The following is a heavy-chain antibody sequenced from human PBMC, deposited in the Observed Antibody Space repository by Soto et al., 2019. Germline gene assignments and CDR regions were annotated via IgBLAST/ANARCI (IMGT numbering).Heavy chain of an antibody. CDR1: GGSISSGGYY. D-gene: IGHD3-10*01. Sequence: QVQLQESGPGLVKPSQTLSLTCTVSGGSISSGGYYWSWIRQHPGKGLEWIGYIYYSGSTYYNPSLKRRVTISVDTSKNQFSLKLSSVTAADTAVYYCARDFSQRGRGVLYYYGMDVWGQGTTVTVSS. CDR3: ARDFSQRGRGVLYYYGMDV. CDR2: IYYSGST. V-gene: IGHV4-31*03. J-gene: IGHJ6*02.